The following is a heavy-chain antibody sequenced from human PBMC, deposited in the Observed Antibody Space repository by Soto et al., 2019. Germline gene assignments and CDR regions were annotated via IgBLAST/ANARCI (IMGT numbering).Heavy chain of an antibody. Sequence: QVQLQQWGAGLLKPSETLSLTCAVYGGSFSGYYWSWIRQPPGKGLEWIGEINHSGSTNYNPSLKSRVTISVDTSKNQFSLKLSSVTAADTAVYYCARHHDLWSGWFDPWGQGSLVTVSS. CDR1: GGSFSGYY. V-gene: IGHV4-34*01. J-gene: IGHJ5*02. CDR2: INHSGST. D-gene: IGHD3-3*01. CDR3: ARHHDLWSGWFDP.